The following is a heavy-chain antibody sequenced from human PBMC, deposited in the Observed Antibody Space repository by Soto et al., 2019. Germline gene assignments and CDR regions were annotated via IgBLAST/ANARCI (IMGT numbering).Heavy chain of an antibody. CDR2: MFASGSS. CDR3: AREGFDHRPDY. CDR1: GASISSPNW. V-gene: IGHV4-4*02. Sequence: QVQLQDSGPGLVKPSETLYLPCAVSGASISSPNWWSWYRQNPGKGLELIGEMFASGSSNYNTSRNGRVTISLDTSKNHFSLKLTSLTAADTAIYYCAREGFDHRPDYWGQGIPVTVSS. J-gene: IGHJ4*02.